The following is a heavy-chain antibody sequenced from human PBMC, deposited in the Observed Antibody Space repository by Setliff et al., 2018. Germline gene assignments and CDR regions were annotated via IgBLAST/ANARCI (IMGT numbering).Heavy chain of an antibody. CDR1: GGTFSSYG. CDR2: TIPNFGTT. J-gene: IGHJ6*03. D-gene: IGHD5-18*01. CDR3: AREGVDTRPPTDYRYYMDV. V-gene: IGHV1-69*05. Sequence: ASVKVSCKASGGTFSSYGISWVRQAPGQGLEWLGGTIPNFGTTNYAQEFQGRVTIITDESTSTAYTELSSLRFEDTAVYYCAREGVDTRPPTDYRYYMDVWGKGTTVTVSS.